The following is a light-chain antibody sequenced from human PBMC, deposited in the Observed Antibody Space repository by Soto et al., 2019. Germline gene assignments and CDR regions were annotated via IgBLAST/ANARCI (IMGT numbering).Light chain of an antibody. CDR1: HSVSSNY. Sequence: EIVLTQSPGTLSLSPGERATLSCSASHSVSSNYLAWYQQKPGQAPRLLIYAASSRATGIPVRFSGSGSGKEFPLSLRRLEAEGFGVYYCQHYGSSSWTFGQGTKVDIK. J-gene: IGKJ1*01. V-gene: IGKV3-20*01. CDR2: AAS. CDR3: QHYGSSSWT.